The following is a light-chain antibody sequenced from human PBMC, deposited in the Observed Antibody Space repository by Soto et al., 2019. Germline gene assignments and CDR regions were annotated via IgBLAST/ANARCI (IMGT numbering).Light chain of an antibody. CDR1: ETVGTN. CDR2: GSS. V-gene: IGKV3D-15*01. Sequence: IVLTQSPATLSVSPGERVTLSCRASETVGTNLAWYQQRPGQPPRLLIYGSSTRATGISATFSGSGSRTEFTLTISSLQSVDSAVYYCQQYNNWGLSFGGGTRVEIK. CDR3: QQYNNWGLS. J-gene: IGKJ4*01.